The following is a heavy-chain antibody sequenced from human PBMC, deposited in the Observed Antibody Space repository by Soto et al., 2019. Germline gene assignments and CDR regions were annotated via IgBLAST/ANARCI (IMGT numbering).Heavy chain of an antibody. V-gene: IGHV3-53*04. D-gene: IGHD3-10*01. Sequence: EVQLVESGGGLVQPGGSLRLSCAASGFTVSSNYMSWVRQAPGKGLEWVSVIYSGGRTYYADSVKGRFTIYRHNSKNTLYLQRISGSAEDTAVYYGARWGTGYYGSGSYYMDVWGKGTTVTVSS. CDR3: ARWGTGYYGSGSYYMDV. J-gene: IGHJ6*03. CDR2: IYSGGRT. CDR1: GFTVSSNY.